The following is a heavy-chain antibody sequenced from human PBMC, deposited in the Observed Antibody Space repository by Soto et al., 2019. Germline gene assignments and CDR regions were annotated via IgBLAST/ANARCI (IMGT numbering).Heavy chain of an antibody. D-gene: IGHD6-13*01. J-gene: IGHJ1*01. CDR2: ISSSSAYI. V-gene: IGHV3-21*01. Sequence: EVQLVESGGGLVKPGGSLRLSCAASGFGFSRYSMNWVRQAPGKGLEWVSCISSSSAYIQYADSVKGRFTIFRDNAKNSLYLQMNSLRADDTAVYYCARDISSSWHAEYFQHWGQGALVTVSS. CDR1: GFGFSRYS. CDR3: ARDISSSWHAEYFQH.